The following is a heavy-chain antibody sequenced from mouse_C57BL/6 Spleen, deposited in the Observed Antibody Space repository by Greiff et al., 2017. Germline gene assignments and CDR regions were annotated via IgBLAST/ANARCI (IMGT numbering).Heavy chain of an antibody. V-gene: IGHV1-26*01. CDR1: GYTFTDYY. D-gene: IGHD1-1*01. J-gene: IGHJ4*01. CDR3: ARHDYYGSSPYYYALDY. CDR2: INPNNGGT. Sequence: VQLQQSGPELVKPGASVKISCKASGYTFTDYYMNWVKQSHGKSLEWIGDINPNNGGTSYNQKFKGKATLTVDKSSSTAYMELRSLTSEDSAVYYCARHDYYGSSPYYYALDYWGQGTSVTVSS.